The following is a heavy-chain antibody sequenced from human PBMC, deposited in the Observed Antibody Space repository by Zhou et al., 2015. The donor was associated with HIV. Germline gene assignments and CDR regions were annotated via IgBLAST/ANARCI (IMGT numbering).Heavy chain of an antibody. V-gene: IGHV1-69*01. D-gene: IGHD3-22*01. CDR2: A. Sequence: ANYAQKFQGRVTITADESTSTAYMELSSLRSEDTAVYYCARVSWIYYDSSAPVYYFDYWGQGTLVTVSS. J-gene: IGHJ4*02. CDR3: ARVSWIYYDSSAPVYYFDY.